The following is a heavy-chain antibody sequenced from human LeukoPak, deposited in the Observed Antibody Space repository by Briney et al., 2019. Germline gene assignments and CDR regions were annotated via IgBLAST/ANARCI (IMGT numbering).Heavy chain of an antibody. CDR3: AREGSESRSDAFDI. CDR2: IYTSGST. Sequence: SETLSLTCTVSGGSISSYYWSWIRQPAGKGLEWIGRIYTSGSTNYNPSLKSRVTMSVDTSKNQFSLKLSSVTAADTAVYYCAREGSESRSDAFDIWGQGTMVIVSS. J-gene: IGHJ3*02. D-gene: IGHD3-10*01. CDR1: GGSISSYY. V-gene: IGHV4-4*07.